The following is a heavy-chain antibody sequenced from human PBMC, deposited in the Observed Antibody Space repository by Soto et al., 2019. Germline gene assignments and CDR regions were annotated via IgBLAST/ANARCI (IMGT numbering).Heavy chain of an antibody. D-gene: IGHD3-10*01. Sequence: GGSLRLSCAASGFTFSSYAMSWVRQAPGKGLEWVSIITSSGDSTYYADSVKGRFTISRDNSKNTLYLQMDSLRAEDTAAYYCAKGITMVRGVTYDYWGQGTLVTVSS. CDR2: ITSSGDST. CDR1: GFTFSSYA. CDR3: AKGITMVRGVTYDY. J-gene: IGHJ4*02. V-gene: IGHV3-23*01.